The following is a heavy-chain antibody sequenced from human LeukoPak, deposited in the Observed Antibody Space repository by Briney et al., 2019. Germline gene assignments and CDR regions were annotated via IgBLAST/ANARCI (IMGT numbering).Heavy chain of an antibody. CDR3: ARVNSGDFDY. D-gene: IGHD1-26*01. V-gene: IGHV3-53*01. CDR1: GFTVSGNY. J-gene: IGHJ4*02. CDR2: IFNDGLT. Sequence: GGSLRLSCAASGFTVSGNYMSWVRQAPGKGLEWISVIFNDGLTYYADSVKGRFTISRDTSKNTLYLQMNSLTADDTAVFYCARVNSGDFDYWGQGTLVTVSS.